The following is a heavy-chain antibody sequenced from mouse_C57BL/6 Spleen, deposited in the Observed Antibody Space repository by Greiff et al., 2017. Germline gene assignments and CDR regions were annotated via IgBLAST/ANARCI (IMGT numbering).Heavy chain of an antibody. CDR2: IYPGDGDT. CDR3: ARWEYYGSIYHYAMDY. D-gene: IGHD1-1*01. J-gene: IGHJ4*01. Sequence: QVQLQQSGPELVKPGASVKISCKASGYAFSSSWMKWVKQRPGTGLGWIGRIYPGDGDTNYNGKFQGRATLTADTSSSTAYVQLSSLTSEDSAVYFCARWEYYGSIYHYAMDYWGQGTSGTVSS. V-gene: IGHV1-82*01. CDR1: GYAFSSSW.